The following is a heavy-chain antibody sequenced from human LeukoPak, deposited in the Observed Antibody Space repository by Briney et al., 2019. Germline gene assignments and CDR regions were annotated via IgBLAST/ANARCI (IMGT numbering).Heavy chain of an antibody. D-gene: IGHD2-2*01. Sequence: PSETLSLTCAVSGGSITDINYYWGWIRQPPGKGLEWIGSIFHSGSSYYSPSLKSRLTMSVDTSKNQFSLKLRSVTAADTAVYYCARVQLLSAFDIWGQGTMVTVSS. CDR3: ARVQLLSAFDI. CDR1: GGSITDINYY. J-gene: IGHJ3*02. CDR2: IFHSGSS. V-gene: IGHV4-39*07.